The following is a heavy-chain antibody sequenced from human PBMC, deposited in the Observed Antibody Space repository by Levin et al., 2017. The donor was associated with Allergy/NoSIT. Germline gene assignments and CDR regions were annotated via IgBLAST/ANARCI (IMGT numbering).Heavy chain of an antibody. V-gene: IGHV3-7*01. Sequence: GGSLRLSCAASGFTFSSYWMSWVRQAPGKGLEWVANIKQDGSEKYYVDSVKGRFTISRDNAKNSLYLQMNSLRAEDTAVYYCARDEGYNFWNYFDYWGQGTLVTVSS. CDR1: GFTFSSYW. J-gene: IGHJ4*02. CDR3: ARDEGYNFWNYFDY. CDR2: IKQDGSEK. D-gene: IGHD3-3*01.